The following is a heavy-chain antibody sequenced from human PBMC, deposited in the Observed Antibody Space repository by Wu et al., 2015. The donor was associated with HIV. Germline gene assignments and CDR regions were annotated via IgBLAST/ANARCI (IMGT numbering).Heavy chain of an antibody. CDR2: MNPNTGNT. D-gene: IGHD2-2*01. Sequence: QVQLVQSGTEVKKPGASVKVSCKASGYTFPDYHINWVRQATGQGLEWMGWMNPNTGNTAYAQEFQGRVIITRNTSISTAYMELSSLRSEDTAVYYCARVQIGRYCSTTSCFSDYWGQGVLVTVSS. CDR3: ARVQIGRYCSTTSCFSDY. V-gene: IGHV1-8*01. CDR1: GYTFPDYH. J-gene: IGHJ4*02.